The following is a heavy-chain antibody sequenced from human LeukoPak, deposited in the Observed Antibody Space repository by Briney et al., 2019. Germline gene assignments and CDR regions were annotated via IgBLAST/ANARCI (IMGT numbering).Heavy chain of an antibody. J-gene: IGHJ4*02. Sequence: GGSLRLPCAAPGFTFTSYGISWVRQAPGQGLEWMGWISAYNGNTNYAQKLQGRVTMTTDTSTSTAYMELRSLRSDDTAVYYCARVSVDYYGSGSYYNDYWGQGTLVTVSS. V-gene: IGHV1-18*01. D-gene: IGHD3-10*01. CDR1: GFTFTSYG. CDR2: ISAYNGNT. CDR3: ARVSVDYYGSGSYYNDY.